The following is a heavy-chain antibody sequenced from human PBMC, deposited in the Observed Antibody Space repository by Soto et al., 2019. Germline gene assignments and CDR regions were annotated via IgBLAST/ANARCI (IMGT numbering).Heavy chain of an antibody. CDR3: AKHSSLYSSSGQYISEYFQH. V-gene: IGHV3-23*01. CDR1: GFTFSSYA. J-gene: IGHJ1*01. D-gene: IGHD6-13*01. CDR2: ISGSGGST. Sequence: GGSLRLSCAASGFTFSSYAMSWVRQAPGKGLEWVSAISGSGGSTYYADSVKGRFTISRDNSKNTLYLQMNSLRAEDTAVYYCAKHSSLYSSSGQYISEYFQHWGQGTLVTVSS.